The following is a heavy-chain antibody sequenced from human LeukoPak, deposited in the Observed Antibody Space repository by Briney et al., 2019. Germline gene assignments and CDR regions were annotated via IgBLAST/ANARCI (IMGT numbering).Heavy chain of an antibody. CDR2: INPNNGVT. V-gene: IGHV1-2*02. CDR1: GYTFTAYY. J-gene: IGHJ3*02. Sequence: ASVKVSCKASGYTFTAYYIHWVRQAPGQGLEWMGWINPNNGVTGVVQELQGTVTLTRDTSISTAYMELSSLKFDDTAVYYCAKDMELVGTSLAGDSLEIWGQGTVVTVSS. CDR3: AKDMELVGTSLAGDSLEI. D-gene: IGHD2-15*01.